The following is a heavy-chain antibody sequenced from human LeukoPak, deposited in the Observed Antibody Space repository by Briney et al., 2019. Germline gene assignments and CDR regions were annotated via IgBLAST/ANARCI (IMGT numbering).Heavy chain of an antibody. J-gene: IGHJ6*01. CDR3: AKHSGSGYYFYFYTMDV. V-gene: IGHV4-39*01. D-gene: IGHD2-15*01. CDR1: GASISSSTYY. Sequence: SETLSLTCTVSGASISSSTYYWGWIRQPPGKGLEWIGCIYETGSTYYKSSLKSRVTISVDTSKNQFSLKLSSVTAADTAVYYCAKHSGSGYYFYFYTMDVWGQGATVTVSS. CDR2: IYETGST.